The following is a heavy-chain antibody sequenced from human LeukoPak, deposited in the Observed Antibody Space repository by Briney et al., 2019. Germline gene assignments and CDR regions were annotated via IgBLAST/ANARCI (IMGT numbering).Heavy chain of an antibody. CDR3: AGGVYDSSVSDAFDI. V-gene: IGHV1-8*02. CDR2: MNPNSANT. J-gene: IGHJ3*02. D-gene: IGHD3-22*01. Sequence: VASVKVSCKASGYTFTSYDINWVRQATGQGLEWMGWMNPNSANTGYAQKFQGRVTMTRNTSISTAYMELSSLKSADTAVYYCAGGVYDSSVSDAFDIWGQGTMVTVSS. CDR1: GYTFTSYD.